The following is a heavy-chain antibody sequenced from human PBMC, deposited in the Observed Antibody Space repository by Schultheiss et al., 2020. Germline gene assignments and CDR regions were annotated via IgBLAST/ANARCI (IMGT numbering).Heavy chain of an antibody. CDR1: GFTFSSYG. CDR2: ISSSSSYI. V-gene: IGHV3-21*01. Sequence: GGSLRLSCAASGFTFSSYGMHWVRQAPGKGLEWVSSISSSSSYIYYADSVKGRFTISRDNAKNSLYLQMNSLRAEDTAVYYCARGLDGYNFHYYYYYGMDVWGQGTTVTVSS. CDR3: ARGLDGYNFHYYYYYGMDV. J-gene: IGHJ6*02. D-gene: IGHD5-24*01.